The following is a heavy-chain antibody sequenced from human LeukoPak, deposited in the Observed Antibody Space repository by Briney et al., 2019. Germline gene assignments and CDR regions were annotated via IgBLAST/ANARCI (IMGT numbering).Heavy chain of an antibody. V-gene: IGHV3-7*01. D-gene: IGHD3-10*01. CDR3: ARGSVLLWFGELPDY. Sequence: GGSLRLSCTASGFTFRTYWMSWVRQAPGKGLEWVANIKQDGSEKYYVDSVKGRFTISRDNAKNSLYLQMNSLRAEDTAVYYCARGSVLLWFGELPDYWGQGTLVTVSS. CDR2: IKQDGSEK. CDR1: GFTFRTYW. J-gene: IGHJ4*02.